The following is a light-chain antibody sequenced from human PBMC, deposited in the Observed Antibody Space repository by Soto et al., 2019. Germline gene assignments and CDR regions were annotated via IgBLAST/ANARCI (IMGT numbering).Light chain of an antibody. CDR2: DAS. J-gene: IGKJ5*01. Sequence: EIVLTQSPVTLSLSPGERATLSCRASQTVSNQLAWYQQKPGQAPRLLIYDASRRITGIPARFSGSWSGTDFTLTPSSLDPDDFAVYYCQQRAGSSTFGQGTRLEIK. V-gene: IGKV3-11*01. CDR3: QQRAGSST. CDR1: QTVSNQ.